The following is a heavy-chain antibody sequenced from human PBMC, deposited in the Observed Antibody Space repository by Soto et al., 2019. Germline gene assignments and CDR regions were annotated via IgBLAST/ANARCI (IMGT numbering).Heavy chain of an antibody. CDR3: ARHRVPYSSGWYPDYADY. CDR1: GGSISSSSYY. V-gene: IGHV4-39*01. CDR2: IYYSGST. D-gene: IGHD6-19*01. J-gene: IGHJ4*02. Sequence: SETLSLTCTVSGGSISSSSYYWGWIRQPPGKGLEWIGSIYYSGSTYYNPSLKSRVTISVDTSKNQFSLKLSSVTAADTAVYYCARHRVPYSSGWYPDYADYWGQGTLVTVSS.